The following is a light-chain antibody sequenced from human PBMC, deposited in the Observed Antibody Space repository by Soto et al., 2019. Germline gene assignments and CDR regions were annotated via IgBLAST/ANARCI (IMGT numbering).Light chain of an antibody. CDR3: QPYYDIPS. Sequence: DIVMSQSPGSLAVSLGERATMNCKSNQSVLYSSNDKNYLAWYQQKPGQPPKLLISWASTRKSGVPDRFSGSGSGTDFTLTIRSLQAEDVAVYYCQPYYDIPSFGGGTNVEIK. V-gene: IGKV4-1*01. CDR1: QSVLYSSNDKNY. CDR2: WAS. J-gene: IGKJ4*01.